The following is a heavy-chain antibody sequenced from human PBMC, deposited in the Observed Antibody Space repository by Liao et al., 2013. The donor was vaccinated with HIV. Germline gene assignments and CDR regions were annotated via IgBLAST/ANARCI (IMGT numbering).Heavy chain of an antibody. CDR2: FYNSGNA. J-gene: IGHJ6*04. CDR3: TPEVTCVVVDI. Sequence: PQESGPGLVKPSETLSLMCGVSGGSISDYSWSWIRLSPKKGLEWIGCFYNSGNANYNPSLKSRVSFSLDKTKNQLSLQLSSVTAADTLMISRTPEVTCVVVDIWGKGTTVTVSS. D-gene: IGHD2-15*01. V-gene: IGHV4-59*03. CDR1: GGSISDYS.